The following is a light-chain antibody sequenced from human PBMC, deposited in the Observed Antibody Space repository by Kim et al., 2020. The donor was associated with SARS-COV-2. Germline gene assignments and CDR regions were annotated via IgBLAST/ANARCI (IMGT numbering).Light chain of an antibody. CDR3: KQYETYWT. Sequence: DIQMTQSPSTLSAFVGNRVTITCRASQSVDSWLAWYQQKPGKAPKLLIYQASKLASGLPSKFSGSGSGTDFTLTISNLQPDDSAIYYCKQYETYWTFGPGTKVDIK. J-gene: IGKJ1*01. V-gene: IGKV1-5*03. CDR2: QAS. CDR1: QSVDSW.